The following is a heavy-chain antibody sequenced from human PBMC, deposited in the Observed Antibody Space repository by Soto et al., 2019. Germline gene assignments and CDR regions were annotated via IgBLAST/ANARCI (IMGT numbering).Heavy chain of an antibody. J-gene: IGHJ4*02. CDR2: ITDSGTGT. CDR3: AKGLINGRWYAED. D-gene: IGHD6-13*01. V-gene: IGHV3-23*01. Sequence: EVHLLESGGGLVHPGESLRLSCGASGFTFSNCVMTWVRQAPGKGLEWVSCITDSGTGTYYADSVKGRFTISSDNSKNTMYLQMNNLRAEDTGVYYCAKGLINGRWYAEDWGQGTLVTVSS. CDR1: GFTFSNCV.